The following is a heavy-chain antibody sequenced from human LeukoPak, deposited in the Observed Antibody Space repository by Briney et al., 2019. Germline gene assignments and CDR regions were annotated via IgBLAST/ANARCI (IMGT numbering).Heavy chain of an antibody. Sequence: NPGGSLRLSCAASGFTFSSYSMNWVRQAPGKGLEWVSSISSSSSYIYYADSVKGRFTISRDNAKNSLYLQMSSLRAEDTAVYYCARDRVYHVGERAFDIWGQGTMVTVSS. V-gene: IGHV3-21*01. J-gene: IGHJ3*02. CDR3: ARDRVYHVGERAFDI. CDR2: ISSSSSYI. D-gene: IGHD1-26*01. CDR1: GFTFSSYS.